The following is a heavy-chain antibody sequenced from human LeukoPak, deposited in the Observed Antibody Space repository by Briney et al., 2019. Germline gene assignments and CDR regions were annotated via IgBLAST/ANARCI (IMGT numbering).Heavy chain of an antibody. D-gene: IGHD6-19*01. CDR1: GDTFSSYA. J-gene: IGHJ6*02. V-gene: IGHV1-69*13. Sequence: GASVKVSCKASGDTFSSYAISWVRQAPGQGLEWMGGIIPIFGTANYAQQFQGRVTITADESTSTAYMELSSLRSEDTAVYYCATGSEVAASYYYYGMDVWGQGTTVTVSS. CDR2: IIPIFGTA. CDR3: ATGSEVAASYYYYGMDV.